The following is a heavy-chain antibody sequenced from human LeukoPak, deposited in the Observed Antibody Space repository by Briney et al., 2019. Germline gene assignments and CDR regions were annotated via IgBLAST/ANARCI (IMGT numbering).Heavy chain of an antibody. Sequence: SETLSLTCAVYGGSFSGYYWSWIRQPPGKGLEWIGEINHSGSTNYNPSLKSRVTISVDTSKNQFSLKLSSVTAADTAVYYCARGWYYYGSGSYFPHYYYYYGMDVWGQGTTVTVSS. CDR2: INHSGST. D-gene: IGHD3-10*01. J-gene: IGHJ6*02. CDR3: ARGWYYYGSGSYFPHYYYYYGMDV. V-gene: IGHV4-34*01. CDR1: GGSFSGYY.